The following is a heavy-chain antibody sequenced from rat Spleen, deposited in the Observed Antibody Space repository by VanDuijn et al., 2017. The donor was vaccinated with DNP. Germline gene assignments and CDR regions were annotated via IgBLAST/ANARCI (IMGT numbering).Heavy chain of an antibody. J-gene: IGHJ3*01. CDR1: GFTFSNYD. D-gene: IGHD1-2*01. Sequence: EVQLVESGGGLVQPGRSLKLSCAASGFTFSNYDMAWVRQAPTKGLEWVASISSGSGNTFYRDSVKGRFTISRDNPKITLYLQMDSLRSEDTATYYCATHLRYSRGFAYWGQGTLVTVSS. V-gene: IGHV5S23*01. CDR3: ATHLRYSRGFAY. CDR2: ISSGSGNT.